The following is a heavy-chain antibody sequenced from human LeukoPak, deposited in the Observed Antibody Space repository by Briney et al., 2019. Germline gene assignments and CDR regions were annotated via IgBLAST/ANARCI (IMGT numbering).Heavy chain of an antibody. CDR3: ARSFRAMLNY. J-gene: IGHJ4*02. D-gene: IGHD2-2*01. Sequence: SETLSLTCAVYGGSFSGYYWSWIRQPPGKGLEWIGEINHSGSTNYNPSLKSRVTISVDTSKNQFSMKLSSVTAADTAVYYCARSFRAMLNYWGQGTLVTVSS. CDR2: INHSGST. V-gene: IGHV4-34*01. CDR1: GGSFSGYY.